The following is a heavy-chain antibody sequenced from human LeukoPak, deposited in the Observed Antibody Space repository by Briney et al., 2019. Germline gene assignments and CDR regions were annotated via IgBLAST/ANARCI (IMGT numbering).Heavy chain of an antibody. V-gene: IGHV3-30*18. D-gene: IGHD3-10*01. Sequence: GGSLRLSCAATGFTFSSYGMHWVRQAPGKGLEWVAVISYDGSNKYYADSVKGRFTISRDNSKNTLYLQMNSLRVEDTAVYYCAKDRDPYYYYYGMDVWGQGTTVTVSS. CDR2: ISYDGSNK. J-gene: IGHJ6*02. CDR1: GFTFSSYG. CDR3: AKDRDPYYYYYGMDV.